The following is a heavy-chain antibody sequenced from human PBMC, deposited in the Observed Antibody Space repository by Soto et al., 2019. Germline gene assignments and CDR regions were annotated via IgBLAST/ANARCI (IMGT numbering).Heavy chain of an antibody. D-gene: IGHD2-2*01. V-gene: IGHV1-46*01. CDR2: INPSGGST. Sequence: GASVKVSCKASGYTFTSYYMHWVRQAPGQGLEWMGIINPSGGSTSYAQKFQGRVTMTRDTSTSTVYMELSSLRSEDTAVYYCARGGGDPRYCSSTSCYQYYYGMDVWGQGTTVTVSS. J-gene: IGHJ6*02. CDR3: ARGGGDPRYCSSTSCYQYYYGMDV. CDR1: GYTFTSYY.